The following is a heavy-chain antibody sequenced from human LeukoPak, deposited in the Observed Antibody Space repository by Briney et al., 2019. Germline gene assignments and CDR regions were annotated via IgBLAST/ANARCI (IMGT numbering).Heavy chain of an antibody. Sequence: SETLSLTCTVSGGSISSTNYYWGWIRQPPGKGLEWIGSIYYGGSTYYNPSLKSRVTISVDRSKNQFSLKLSSVTAADTAVYYCARVSGGYGSAQLDYWGQGTLVTVSS. V-gene: IGHV4-39*07. CDR1: GGSISSTNYY. CDR2: IYYGGST. CDR3: ARVSGGYGSAQLDY. J-gene: IGHJ4*02. D-gene: IGHD3-10*01.